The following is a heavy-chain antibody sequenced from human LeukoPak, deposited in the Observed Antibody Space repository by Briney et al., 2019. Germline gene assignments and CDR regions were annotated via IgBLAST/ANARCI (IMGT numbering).Heavy chain of an antibody. D-gene: IGHD3-22*01. Sequence: GGSLRLSCAASGFTFSSYSMNWVRQAPGKGLEWVSYISSSSSTIYYADSVKGRFTISRDNAKNSLYLQMNSLRDEDTAVYYCARVPYYYDSSGYPPWGQGTLVTVSS. J-gene: IGHJ5*02. CDR3: ARVPYYYDSSGYPP. CDR1: GFTFSSYS. V-gene: IGHV3-48*02. CDR2: ISSSSSTI.